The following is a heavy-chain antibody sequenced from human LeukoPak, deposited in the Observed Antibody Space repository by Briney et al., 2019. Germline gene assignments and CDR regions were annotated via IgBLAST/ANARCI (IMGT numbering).Heavy chain of an antibody. V-gene: IGHV4-39*01. CDR1: GGSISSSSYY. D-gene: IGHD6-19*01. Sequence: SETLSLTCTVSGGSISSSSYYWGWIRQPPGKGLEWIGSIYYSGNTYYNPSLKSRVTISVDTSKNQFSLKLSSVTAADTAVYYCARHSRIAVAGTGEFDYWGQGTLVTVSS. CDR3: ARHSRIAVAGTGEFDY. CDR2: IYYSGNT. J-gene: IGHJ4*02.